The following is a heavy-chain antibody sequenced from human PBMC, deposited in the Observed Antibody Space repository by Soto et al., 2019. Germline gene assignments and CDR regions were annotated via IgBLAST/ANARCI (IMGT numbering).Heavy chain of an antibody. V-gene: IGHV3-33*01. CDR1: GFTFSSYG. Sequence: GGSLRLSCAVSGFTFSSYGMHWVRQAPGKGLEWVAVIWYDGSNKYYADSVKGRFTISRDNSKNTLYLQMNSLRAEDTAVYYCARVGYCSSTSCYRYGTDVWGQGTTVTVSS. D-gene: IGHD2-2*01. CDR2: IWYDGSNK. J-gene: IGHJ6*02. CDR3: ARVGYCSSTSCYRYGTDV.